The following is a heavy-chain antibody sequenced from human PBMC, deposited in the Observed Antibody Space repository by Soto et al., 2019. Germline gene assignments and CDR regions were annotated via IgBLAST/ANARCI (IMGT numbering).Heavy chain of an antibody. CDR2: ISGSGGST. CDR3: ARRSSGWYFDY. CDR1: GFTFSNYA. D-gene: IGHD6-19*01. Sequence: EVPLLESGGGLVQPGGSLRLSCAAPGFTFSNYAMNWVRQAPGKGLEWVSVISGSGGSTYYADSVKGRFTISRDNSKNTLYLQMNSLRGEDTAVYYCARRSSGWYFDYWGQGTLVTVFS. V-gene: IGHV3-23*01. J-gene: IGHJ4*02.